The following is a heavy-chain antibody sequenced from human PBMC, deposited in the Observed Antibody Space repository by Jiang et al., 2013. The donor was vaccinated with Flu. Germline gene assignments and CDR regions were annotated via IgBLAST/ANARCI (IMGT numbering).Heavy chain of an antibody. CDR1: GFTFASYA. Sequence: VQLLESGGGLVQPGGSVRLSCAASGFTFASYAMNWVRQAPGKGLEWVSVISGSGRNTYYADSVKGRCTISRDRSKNTLYLQMNSLRAEDTAVYYCAKDAIEGFIRGVTPFDSWGRGTLVTVSS. V-gene: IGHV3-23*01. J-gene: IGHJ4*02. CDR2: ISGSGRNT. D-gene: IGHD3-10*01. CDR3: AKDAIEGFIRGVTPFDS.